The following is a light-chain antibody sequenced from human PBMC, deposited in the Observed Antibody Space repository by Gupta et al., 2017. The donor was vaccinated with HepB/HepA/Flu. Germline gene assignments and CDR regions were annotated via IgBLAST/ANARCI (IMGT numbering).Light chain of an antibody. V-gene: IGLV2-11*01. Sequence: QSALTQPRSVSGSAGQSVTISCSGTTSDIGNFNYVSWYQHHPGEAPKLIIYDVTKRPSGVPDRFSGSESGNTASLTISELQTEDEADYYCCANVGSLYVFGTGTKVTVL. J-gene: IGLJ1*01. CDR1: TSDIGNFNY. CDR2: DVT. CDR3: CANVGSLYV.